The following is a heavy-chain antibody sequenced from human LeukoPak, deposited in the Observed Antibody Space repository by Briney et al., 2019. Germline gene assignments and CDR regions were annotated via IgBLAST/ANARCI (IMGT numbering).Heavy chain of an antibody. D-gene: IGHD1-1*01. V-gene: IGHV1-2*02. CDR1: GYTFTGYY. CDR2: INPNSGGT. Sequence: ASVKVSCKASGYTFTGYYMHWVRQAPGQGLEWMGWINPNSGGTKNAQKFQGRVTMTRDTSINTAYMELSRLKSDDTAVYYCARAQLYHYFMDVWGKGTTVTVSS. CDR3: ARAQLYHYFMDV. J-gene: IGHJ6*03.